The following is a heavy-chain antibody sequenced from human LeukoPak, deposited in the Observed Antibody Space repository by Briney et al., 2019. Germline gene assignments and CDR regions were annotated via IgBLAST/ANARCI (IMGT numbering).Heavy chain of an antibody. Sequence: SETLSLTCTVSGGSISSSSYYWGWIRQPPGKGLEWIGSIYFGGTTYYSPSLKSRVTISVDTSKNQFSLKLSSVTAADTAVYYCARDTEFFDYWGQGTLVTVSS. J-gene: IGHJ4*02. CDR2: IYFGGTT. V-gene: IGHV4-39*07. D-gene: IGHD3-10*01. CDR3: ARDTEFFDY. CDR1: GGSISSSSYY.